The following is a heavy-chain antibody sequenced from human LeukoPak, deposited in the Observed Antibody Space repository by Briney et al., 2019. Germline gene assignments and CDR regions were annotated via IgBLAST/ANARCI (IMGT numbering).Heavy chain of an antibody. CDR1: GFTVSSNY. Sequence: GGSLRLSCAASGFTVSSNYMSWVRQAPGKGLEWVSVIYSGGSTYYADSVKGRFTTSRHNSKNTLYLQMNSLRAEDTAVYYCARVTASYYYGMDVWGQGTTVTVSS. J-gene: IGHJ6*02. V-gene: IGHV3-53*04. CDR2: IYSGGST. D-gene: IGHD5-18*01. CDR3: ARVTASYYYGMDV.